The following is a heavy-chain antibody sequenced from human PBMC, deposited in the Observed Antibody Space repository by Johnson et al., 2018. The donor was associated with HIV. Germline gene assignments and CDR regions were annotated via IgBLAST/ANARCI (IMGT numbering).Heavy chain of an antibody. CDR3: AGGRIGAFDI. Sequence: VQLVESGGGLSQPGGSLRLSCAACGFTLGSHWLSCVRQAPGKGLEWVANIKQDGSEKYFGDSVKGRFTISRKNAKNLVYLQMNSLRAEDTALYYCAGGRIGAFDIWGQGTMVNVSS. CDR1: GFTLGSHW. CDR2: IKQDGSEK. J-gene: IGHJ3*02. V-gene: IGHV3-7*03. D-gene: IGHD2-15*01.